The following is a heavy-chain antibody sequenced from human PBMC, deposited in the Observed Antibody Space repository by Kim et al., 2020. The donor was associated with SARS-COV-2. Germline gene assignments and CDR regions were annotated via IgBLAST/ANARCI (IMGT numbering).Heavy chain of an antibody. CDR3: EASDF. V-gene: IGHV3-23*01. CDR2: ISASGLGT. CDR1: GFTFSNYA. J-gene: IGHJ4*02. Sequence: GGSLRLSCAASGFTFSNYAMSWTRQAPGKGLEWVSTISASGLGTHYADSVRGRFTISRYNSKSTLFLQMSSLRVEDTAVYYCEASDFWGQGALVTVSS.